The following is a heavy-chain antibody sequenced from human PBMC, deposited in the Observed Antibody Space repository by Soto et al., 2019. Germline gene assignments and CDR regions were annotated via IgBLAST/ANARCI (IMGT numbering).Heavy chain of an antibody. D-gene: IGHD2-2*01. CDR2: IKSKTDGGTT. CDR3: TTAPYHDTFDI. J-gene: IGHJ3*02. Sequence: GGSLRLSCAASGFTFSNAWMSWVRQAPGKGLEWVGRIKSKTDGGTTDYAATVKGRFTISRDDSKNTLYLQMNSLQTDDTSLYYFTTAPYHDTFDIWGQGTMVTVSS. CDR1: GFTFSNAW. V-gene: IGHV3-15*01.